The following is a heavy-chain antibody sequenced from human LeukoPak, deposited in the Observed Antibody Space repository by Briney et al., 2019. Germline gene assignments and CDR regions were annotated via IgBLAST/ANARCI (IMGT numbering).Heavy chain of an antibody. CDR3: AKEKGFYFDY. J-gene: IGHJ4*02. V-gene: IGHV3-66*01. Sequence: TGGSLRLSCAASGFTVSSNSMVWGRQAPGKGLAWVAVVYAGGITNYADSVKGRFIISRDDSKDTLYLQMNSLRAEDTGVYYCAKEKGFYFDYWGPGTLVTVSS. CDR1: GFTVSSNS. CDR2: VYAGGIT.